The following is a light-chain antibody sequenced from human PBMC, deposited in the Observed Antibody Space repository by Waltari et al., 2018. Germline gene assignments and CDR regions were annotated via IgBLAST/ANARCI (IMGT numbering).Light chain of an antibody. CDR1: SSHIGVNV. J-gene: IGLJ1*01. CDR3: AVWDDNLSGVV. CDR2: TND. V-gene: IGLV1-44*01. Sequence: QSVLAQPPSVSGPPGQRVTIFCSGGSSHIGVNVCNWYQHLPGTSPRLLIFTNDQRPSGVPDRFSGSKSGTSASLAISGLQSEDEGHYYCAVWDDNLSGVVFGAGTQVTVL.